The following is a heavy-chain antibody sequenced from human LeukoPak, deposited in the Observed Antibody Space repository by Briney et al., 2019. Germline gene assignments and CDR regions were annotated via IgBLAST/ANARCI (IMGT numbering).Heavy chain of an antibody. CDR1: GFTFSSYG. D-gene: IGHD6-19*01. CDR2: IWYDGSNK. CDR3: ARERAVAGFDY. V-gene: IGHV3-33*01. Sequence: PGGSLRLSCAASGFTFSSYGMHWVRQAPGKGLEWVAVIWYDGSNKYYADSVKGRFTISRDNSKNTLYLQMNSLRAEDTAVYYCARERAVAGFDYWGQGTLVTVSS. J-gene: IGHJ4*02.